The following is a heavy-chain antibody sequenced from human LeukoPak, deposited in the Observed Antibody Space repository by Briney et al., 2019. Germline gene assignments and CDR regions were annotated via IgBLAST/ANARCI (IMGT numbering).Heavy chain of an antibody. CDR2: INWNCDST. J-gene: IGHJ5*02. Sequence: GGSLRLSCAASGFTFDDFGLSWVRQAPGKGLEWVSGINWNCDSTAYADSVKGRFTISRDNAKNSVYMQMSRLKVEDTALYYCARATGYSSSSYLWFDPWGQGTLVTVSS. CDR1: GFTFDDFG. CDR3: ARATGYSSSSYLWFDP. V-gene: IGHV3-20*04. D-gene: IGHD6-13*01.